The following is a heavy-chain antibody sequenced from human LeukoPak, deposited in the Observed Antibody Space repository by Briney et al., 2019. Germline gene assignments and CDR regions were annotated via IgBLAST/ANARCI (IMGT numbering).Heavy chain of an antibody. J-gene: IGHJ4*02. CDR1: GFTFSSYA. V-gene: IGHV3-30-3*02. CDR2: ISYDGSNK. CDR3: AKTQTNYGFYYFDY. D-gene: IGHD3-10*01. Sequence: QPGGSPRLSCAASGFTFSSYAMHWVRQAPGKGLEWVAVISYDGSNKYYADSVKGRFTISRDNSKNTLYLQMNSLRAEDTAVYYCAKTQTNYGFYYFDYWGQGTLVTVSS.